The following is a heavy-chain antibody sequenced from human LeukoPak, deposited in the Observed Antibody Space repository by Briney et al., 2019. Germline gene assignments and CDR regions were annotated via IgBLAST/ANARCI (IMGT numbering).Heavy chain of an antibody. Sequence: GASLKISFKGSGSSFTSYWIGWVRPMPGKGLEWMGIIYPGDSDTRYSPSFQGQVTISADKSISTAYLQWSSLKASDTAMYYCARHRGYDSSGHPGDYWGQGTLVTVSS. J-gene: IGHJ4*02. CDR1: GSSFTSYW. CDR3: ARHRGYDSSGHPGDY. V-gene: IGHV5-51*01. D-gene: IGHD3-22*01. CDR2: IYPGDSDT.